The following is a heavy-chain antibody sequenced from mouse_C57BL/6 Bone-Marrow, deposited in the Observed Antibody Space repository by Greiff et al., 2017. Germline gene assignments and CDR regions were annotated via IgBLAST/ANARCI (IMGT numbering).Heavy chain of an antibody. CDR1: GFNIKDDY. CDR2: IDPEIGDT. Sequence: EVQLQQSGAELVRPGASVKLSCTASGFNIKDDYIHWVKQRPEQGLEWIGWIDPEIGDTEYAAKFQGKATITSDTSSNTAYLQLCSLTSEATAVYYCASFVGNYLDFWGQGTPLTVAS. D-gene: IGHD1-1*02. V-gene: IGHV14-4*01. CDR3: ASFVGNYLDF. J-gene: IGHJ2*01.